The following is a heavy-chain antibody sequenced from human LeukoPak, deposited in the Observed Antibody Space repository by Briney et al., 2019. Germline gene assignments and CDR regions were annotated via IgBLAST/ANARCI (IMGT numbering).Heavy chain of an antibody. Sequence: SGPALAKPTQTLTQTCTFSGISLSTSGMRVSWIRQPPGKAVEWLARIDWDDDKFYSTSLKTRLTISKDTSKNQVVLTMTNMDPVDTATYYCARSSLGYCSGGSCYKHYDYWGQGTLVTVSS. CDR3: ARSSLGYCSGGSCYKHYDY. J-gene: IGHJ4*02. CDR1: GISLSTSGMR. D-gene: IGHD2-15*01. CDR2: IDWDDDK. V-gene: IGHV2-70*04.